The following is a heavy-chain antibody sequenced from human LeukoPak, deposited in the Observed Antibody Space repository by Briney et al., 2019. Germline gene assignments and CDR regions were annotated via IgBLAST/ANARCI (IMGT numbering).Heavy chain of an antibody. CDR1: GFPISTNG. CDR3: AKGEFEMATIPLFDY. CDR2: ISGSGGST. V-gene: IGHV3-23*01. J-gene: IGHJ4*02. D-gene: IGHD5-24*01. Sequence: GGSLRLSCAASGFPISTNGMSWVRQAPGKGLEWVSAISGSGGSTYYADSVKGRFTISRDNSKNTLYLQMNSLRAEDTAVYYCAKGEFEMATIPLFDYWGQGTLVTVSS.